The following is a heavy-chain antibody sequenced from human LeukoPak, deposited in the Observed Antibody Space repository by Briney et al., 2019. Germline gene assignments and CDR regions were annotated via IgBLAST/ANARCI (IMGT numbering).Heavy chain of an antibody. V-gene: IGHV4-4*09. CDR1: GGSISGYY. J-gene: IGHJ2*01. CDR2: IYTTGST. D-gene: IGHD3-3*01. CDR3: ARRGTIFGPENP. Sequence: PSETLSLTCTVSGGSISGYYWSWIRQPPRKGLEWIGYIYTTGSTDYNPSLKSRVTISVDTSKNQLSLNLSSVTAADTAVYYCARRGTIFGPENPWGRGTLVTVSS.